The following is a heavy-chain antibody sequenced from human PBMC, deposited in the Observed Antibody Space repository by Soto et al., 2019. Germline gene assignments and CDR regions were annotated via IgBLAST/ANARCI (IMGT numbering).Heavy chain of an antibody. V-gene: IGHV5-51*01. CDR2: IYPSDSDT. CDR3: AGASVSTRTFDY. J-gene: IGHJ4*02. CDR1: GYNFAGYW. Sequence: PGESLKISCKGSGYNFAGYWIAWVRQMPGKGLELMGIIYPSDSDTRYRPSFQGQVTISADKSISSAYLQWSSLRASDTAMYYCAGASVSTRTFDYCDKGTTVTVSS. D-gene: IGHD1-1*01.